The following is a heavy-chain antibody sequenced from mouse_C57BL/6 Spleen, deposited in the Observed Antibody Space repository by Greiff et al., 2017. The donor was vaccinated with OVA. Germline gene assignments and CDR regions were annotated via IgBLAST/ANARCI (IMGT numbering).Heavy chain of an antibody. Sequence: VQLKESGAELVRPGSSVKMSCKTSGYTFTSYGINWVKQRPGQGLEWIGYIYIGNGYTEYNEKFKGKATLTSDTSSSTAYMQLSSLTSEDSAIYFCARGNLYYGSSLYYFDYWGQGTTLTVSS. CDR3: ARGNLYYGSSLYYFDY. V-gene: IGHV1-58*01. J-gene: IGHJ2*01. CDR2: IYIGNGYT. CDR1: GYTFTSYG. D-gene: IGHD1-1*01.